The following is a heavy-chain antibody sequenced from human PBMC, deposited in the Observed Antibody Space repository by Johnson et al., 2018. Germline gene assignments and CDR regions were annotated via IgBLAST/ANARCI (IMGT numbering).Heavy chain of an antibody. J-gene: IGHJ6*02. CDR1: GGSISSYY. CDR3: AIPNPAGYGVDV. Sequence: QVQLQESGPGLVKPSESLSLTCTVSGGSISSYYWSWIRQPPGKGLEWLGLIYYRGSTNYNPALKSRGTISVDTSKNQCSLKLRSVTAADTAWYYCAIPNPAGYGVDVWGQGTTVTVSS. V-gene: IGHV4-59*03. CDR2: IYYRGST.